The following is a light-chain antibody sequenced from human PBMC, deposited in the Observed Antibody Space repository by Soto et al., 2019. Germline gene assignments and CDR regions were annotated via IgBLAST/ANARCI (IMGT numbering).Light chain of an antibody. Sequence: QSVLTQPPSASGTPGQRVTISCSGSSSNIGSYTVNWYQDLPGAAPKVLIYTNNRRPSGVPDRFSGSKSGTSASLAISGLQSEDEADYYCSSYTSSSVVFGGGTKVTVL. J-gene: IGLJ2*01. CDR1: SSNIGSYT. CDR2: TNN. CDR3: SSYTSSSVV. V-gene: IGLV1-44*01.